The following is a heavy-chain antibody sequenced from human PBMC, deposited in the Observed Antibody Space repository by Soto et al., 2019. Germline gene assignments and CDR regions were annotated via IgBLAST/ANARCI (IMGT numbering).Heavy chain of an antibody. CDR1: KNTFINYY. V-gene: IGHV1-46*01. J-gene: IGHJ6*02. Sequence: QVQLVQSGAEVKKPGASVKLSCKASKNTFINYYVHWVRQAPGQGLEWMGVIHPGIGNTNFAPRFQDRVTMTRDTSTGTVYMEVSSLRPDDTAAYYCAKDNRGWLLDGLDVWGQGTTVTVSS. D-gene: IGHD6-19*01. CDR2: IHPGIGNT. CDR3: AKDNRGWLLDGLDV.